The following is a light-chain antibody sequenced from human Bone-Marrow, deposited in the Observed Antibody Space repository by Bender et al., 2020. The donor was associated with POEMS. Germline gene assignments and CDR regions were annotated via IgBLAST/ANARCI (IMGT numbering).Light chain of an antibody. CDR1: ALPKQY. V-gene: IGLV3-25*02. CDR3: VAWDASLNGWV. J-gene: IGLJ3*02. Sequence: SYELTQPPSVSVSPGQTARITCTGDALPKQYAYWYQQKSGLAPVMVIYKDNERPSGIPDRFSGSKSGTSASLAITGLQSDDEAIYFCVAWDASLNGWVFGGGTKLTVL. CDR2: KDN.